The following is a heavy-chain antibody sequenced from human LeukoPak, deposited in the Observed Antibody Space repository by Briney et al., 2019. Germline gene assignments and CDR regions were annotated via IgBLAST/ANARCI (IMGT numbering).Heavy chain of an antibody. D-gene: IGHD3-10*01. CDR2: IYYTGST. Sequence: SETLSLTCSVSGGSISSSSYYWGWIRQPPGRGLEWIGSIYYTGSTYYNPSLKSRVTMSLDMSKSQFSLKLNSVTAADTAVYYCAKEGMIRGVIDYWGQGALVTVSS. J-gene: IGHJ4*02. CDR1: GGSISSSSYY. V-gene: IGHV4-39*07. CDR3: AKEGMIRGVIDY.